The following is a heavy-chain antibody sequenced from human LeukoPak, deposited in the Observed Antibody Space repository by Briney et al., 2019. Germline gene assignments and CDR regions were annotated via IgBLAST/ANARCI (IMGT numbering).Heavy chain of an antibody. CDR2: IYHSGST. V-gene: IGHV4-30-2*01. CDR1: GGSISSGGYS. Sequence: TSETLSLTCAVSGGSISSGGYSWSWIRQPPGKGLEWIGYIYHSGSTYYNPSLKSRVTISVDRSKNQFSLKLSSVTAADTAVYYCARSPYYGFWSGYYTPTPYYFDYWGQGTLVTVSS. J-gene: IGHJ4*02. CDR3: ARSPYYGFWSGYYTPTPYYFDY. D-gene: IGHD3-3*01.